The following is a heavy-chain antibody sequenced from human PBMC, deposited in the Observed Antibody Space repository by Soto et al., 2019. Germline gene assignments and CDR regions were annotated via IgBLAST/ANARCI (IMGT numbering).Heavy chain of an antibody. V-gene: IGHV3-7*01. J-gene: IGHJ6*02. CDR2: IKQAGSQK. CDR3: ASLGRHG. CDR1: GVTFSDSW. Sequence: PGGSLSLCCAASGVTFSDSWMGGVRQAPGKGPEWVANIKQAGSQKNYVASVKGRFIISRDNAKNSLYRQLNSLRAEDTALYYCASLGRHGWRQGTTVTVSS. D-gene: IGHD3-16*01.